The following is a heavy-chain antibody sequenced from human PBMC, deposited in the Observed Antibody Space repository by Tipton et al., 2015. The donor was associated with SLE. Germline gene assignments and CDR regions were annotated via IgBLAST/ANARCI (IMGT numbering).Heavy chain of an antibody. J-gene: IGHJ4*02. D-gene: IGHD1-26*01. CDR1: GVSMSRGGYY. CDR2: IYYSGST. Sequence: TLSLTCTVSGVSMSRGGYYWSWIRQPPGKGLEWIGSIYYSGSTYYNPSLKSRVTISVDTSKNHFSLKLSSVTAADTAVYYCAKLAGVGTKRNYFDYWGQGTLVTVSS. CDR3: AKLAGVGTKRNYFDY. V-gene: IGHV4-39*07.